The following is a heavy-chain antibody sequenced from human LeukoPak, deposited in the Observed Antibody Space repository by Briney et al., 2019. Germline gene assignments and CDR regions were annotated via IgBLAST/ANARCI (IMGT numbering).Heavy chain of an antibody. CDR1: GGSISSSNW. CDR3: ARGGSSSWYGLLDY. Sequence: LTCAVSGGSISSSNWWSWVRPPPGKGLEWIGEIYHSGSTNYNPSLKSRVTISVDKSKNQFSLKLSSVTAADTAVYYCARGGSSSWYGLLDYWGQGTLVTVSS. V-gene: IGHV4-4*02. D-gene: IGHD6-13*01. CDR2: IYHSGST. J-gene: IGHJ4*02.